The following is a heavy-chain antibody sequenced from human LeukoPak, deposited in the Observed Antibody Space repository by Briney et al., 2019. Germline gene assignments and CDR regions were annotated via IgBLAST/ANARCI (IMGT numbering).Heavy chain of an antibody. Sequence: PSETLSLTCAVYGGSFSGYYWSWIRQPPGKGLEWIGEINHSGRTNYNPSLKSRVTISVDTSKNQFSLKLSSVTAADTAVYSCARGSRAAAEVYMDVWGKGTTVTVSS. J-gene: IGHJ6*03. CDR3: ARGSRAAAEVYMDV. V-gene: IGHV4-34*01. CDR1: GGSFSGYY. CDR2: INHSGRT. D-gene: IGHD3-10*01.